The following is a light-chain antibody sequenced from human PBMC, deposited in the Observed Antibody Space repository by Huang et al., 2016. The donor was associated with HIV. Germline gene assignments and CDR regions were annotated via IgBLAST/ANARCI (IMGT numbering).Light chain of an antibody. V-gene: IGKV1-39*01. CDR1: QNIIKF. CDR3: QQSYHSPSPS. Sequence: IQMAQSLPSLAGFIGDRVTISCRASQNIIKFVNWYQHKTGKAPKLLIDAASSVHSGVPSVFSGSGSGTDVTLTINGRRPEDSATYYCQQSYHSPSPSFGGGTKVEIK. J-gene: IGKJ4*01. CDR2: AAS.